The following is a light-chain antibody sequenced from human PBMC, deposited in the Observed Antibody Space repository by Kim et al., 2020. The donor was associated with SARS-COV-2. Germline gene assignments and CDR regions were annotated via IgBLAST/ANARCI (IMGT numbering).Light chain of an antibody. CDR1: QSVRSY. CDR2: DAS. Sequence: LSLSPGERATLSCRASQSVRSYLAWYQQKPGQAPRLLIYDASNRATGIPARFSGSGSGTDFTLTISSLEPEDFAVYYCQQRSNWTFGQGTKVEIK. V-gene: IGKV3-11*01. J-gene: IGKJ1*01. CDR3: QQRSNWT.